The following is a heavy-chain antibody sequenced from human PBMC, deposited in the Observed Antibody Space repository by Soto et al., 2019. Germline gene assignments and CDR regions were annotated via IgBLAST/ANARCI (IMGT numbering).Heavy chain of an antibody. V-gene: IGHV3-43*01. CDR2: ISWDGGST. D-gene: IGHD2-21*01. J-gene: IGHJ4*02. CDR3: AKARGGDGYNHYFDY. CDR1: GFTFDDYT. Sequence: GGSLRLSCAASGFTFDDYTMHWVRQAPGKGLEWVSLISWDGGSTYYADSVKGRFTISRDNSKNSLYLQMNSLRTEDTALYYCAKARGGDGYNHYFDYWGQGTLVTVSS.